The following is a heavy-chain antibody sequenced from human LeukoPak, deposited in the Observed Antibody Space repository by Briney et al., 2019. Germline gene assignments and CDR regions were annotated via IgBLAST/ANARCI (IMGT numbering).Heavy chain of an antibody. V-gene: IGHV3-48*03. D-gene: IGHD5-18*01. CDR1: GFTFSSYE. J-gene: IGHJ3*02. CDR2: ISSSGSTI. CDR3: ARDQGQLWPTGAFDI. Sequence: PGGSLRLSCAASGFTFSSYEMNWVRQAPGKGLEWVSYISSSGSTIYYADSVKGRFTISRDNAKNSLYLQMNSLRAEDTAVYYCARDQGQLWPTGAFDIWGQGTMVTVSS.